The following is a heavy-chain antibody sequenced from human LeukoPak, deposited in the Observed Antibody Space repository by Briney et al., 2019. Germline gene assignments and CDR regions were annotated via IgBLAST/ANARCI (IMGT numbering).Heavy chain of an antibody. CDR2: ISAYNGNT. V-gene: IGHV1-18*01. CDR1: GYTFTSYG. CDR3: ARADYYDSSGYYYTELDAFDI. D-gene: IGHD3-22*01. J-gene: IGHJ3*02. Sequence: ASVKVSCKASGYTFTSYGISWVRQAPGQGLEWMGWISAYNGNTNYAQKLQGRVTMTTDTSTSTAYMELRSLRSDDTAVYYCARADYYDSSGYYYTELDAFDIWGQGTMVTVSS.